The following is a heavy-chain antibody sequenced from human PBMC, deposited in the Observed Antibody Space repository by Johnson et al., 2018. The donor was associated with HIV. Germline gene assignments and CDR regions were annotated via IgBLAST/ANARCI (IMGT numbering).Heavy chain of an antibody. V-gene: IGHV3-30*04. J-gene: IGHJ3*02. CDR3: ARVGSPAELLPWAFDI. CDR1: RFTFSDYA. D-gene: IGHD1-7*01. Sequence: QAQLVESGGGVFQPGRSLRLSCAASRFTFSDYAMHWVRQAPGKGLEWVALISYDGYNKYYAGSVRGRFTVSRDNSKNTLFLQMSSLRAEDTAVYYCARVGSPAELLPWAFDIWGQGTMVTVSS. CDR2: ISYDGYNK.